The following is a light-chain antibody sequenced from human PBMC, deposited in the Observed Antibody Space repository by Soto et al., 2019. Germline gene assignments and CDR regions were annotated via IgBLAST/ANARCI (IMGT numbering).Light chain of an antibody. CDR1: SSNIGSNY. Sequence: QSVLTQPPSASGTPGQRVTISCSGRSSNIGSNYVYWYQQLPGTAPKLLIYSNNQRPSGVPDRFSGSKSGTPASLAISGLRSEDEADYYCAAWDDSLSGWVFGGGTQLTVL. CDR2: SNN. V-gene: IGLV1-47*02. CDR3: AAWDDSLSGWV. J-gene: IGLJ3*02.